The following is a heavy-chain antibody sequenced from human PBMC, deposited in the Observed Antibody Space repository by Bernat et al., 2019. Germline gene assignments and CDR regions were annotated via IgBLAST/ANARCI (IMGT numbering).Heavy chain of an antibody. CDR1: GFTFSSYA. CDR3: AREDSSSWYYYYYGMDV. D-gene: IGHD6-13*01. V-gene: IGHV3-64*01. J-gene: IGHJ6*02. Sequence: EVQLVESGGGLVQPGGSLRLSCAASGFTFSSYAMHWVRQAPGKGLEYVSAISSNGGNTYYANSVKGRFTISRDNSKNTLYLQMGSLRAEDMAVYYCAREDSSSWYYYYYGMDVWGQGTTVTVSS. CDR2: ISSNGGNT.